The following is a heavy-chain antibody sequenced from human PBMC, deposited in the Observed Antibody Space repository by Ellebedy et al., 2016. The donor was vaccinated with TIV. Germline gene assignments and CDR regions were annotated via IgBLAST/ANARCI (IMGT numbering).Heavy chain of an antibody. Sequence: GESLKISCAASGFKFSSYGMNWVRQAPGKGLEWISAISGSGPPTNYADTVKGRFTISRDNSKNTLYLQMNSLRAEDTAVYYCAKDGRDNGVFVLGTQFDDWGQGTLVTVSS. CDR3: AKDGRDNGVFVLGTQFDD. V-gene: IGHV3-23*01. J-gene: IGHJ4*02. CDR2: ISGSGPPT. CDR1: GFKFSSYG. D-gene: IGHD3-16*01.